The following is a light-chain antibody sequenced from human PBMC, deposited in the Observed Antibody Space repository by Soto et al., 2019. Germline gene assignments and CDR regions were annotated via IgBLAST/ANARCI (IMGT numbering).Light chain of an antibody. V-gene: IGKV3-15*01. CDR3: QQYYNWTRT. CDR1: QTVSITY. CDR2: GAS. Sequence: TQSPGTLSWSPGERATLSCRASQTVSITYLAWYQQKPGQAPRLLFYGASTRATGLPARFSGTGSGTELTLTINSMKDEDSEVYYCQQYYNWTRTFGQGTRLEI. J-gene: IGKJ5*01.